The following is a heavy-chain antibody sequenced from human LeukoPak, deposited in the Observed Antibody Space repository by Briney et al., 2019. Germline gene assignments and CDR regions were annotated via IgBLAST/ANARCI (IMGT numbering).Heavy chain of an antibody. CDR3: ASSRWYNGYFDY. J-gene: IGHJ4*02. Sequence: SEPLSLTCTFSGGSISSFYWNWIRQPPGKVLEWIGYIDYSGTTNFNPSLKSRVTISVDTSNNQFSLRVRSVTAADTAVYYCASSRWYNGYFDYWGQGTLVSVS. CDR1: GGSISSFY. V-gene: IGHV4-59*01. D-gene: IGHD6-13*01. CDR2: IDYSGTT.